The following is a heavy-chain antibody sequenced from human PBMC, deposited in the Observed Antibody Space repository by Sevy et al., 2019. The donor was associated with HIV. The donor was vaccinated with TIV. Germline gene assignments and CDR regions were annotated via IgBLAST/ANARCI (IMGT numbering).Heavy chain of an antibody. D-gene: IGHD5-12*01. V-gene: IGHV1-69*13. J-gene: IGHJ6*02. CDR1: GGTFSSYA. Sequence: ASVKVSYKASGGTFSSYAISWVRQAPGQGLEWMGGLIPIIGTANYAQKFQGRVTITADESTSTAYMELSSLRSEDTAVYYCARGKDIVATITPYYYYYYGMDVWVQGTTVTVSS. CDR3: ARGKDIVATITPYYYYYYGMDV. CDR2: LIPIIGTA.